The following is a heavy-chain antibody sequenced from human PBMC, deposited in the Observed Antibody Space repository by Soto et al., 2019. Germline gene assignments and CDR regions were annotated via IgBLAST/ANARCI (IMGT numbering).Heavy chain of an antibody. V-gene: IGHV3-7*03. J-gene: IGHJ3*01. CDR2: IREDGSEK. CDR1: GFTFSSYW. CDR3: AREEYCSSTSCLGAFDF. D-gene: IGHD2-2*01. Sequence: TGGSLRLSCAASGFTFSSYWMNWVRQAPGKGLEWVANIREDGSEKYYVDSVKGRFTISRDNAKKSLYLQMYSLRAEDTAVYYCAREEYCSSTSCLGAFDFWGQGTMVTVSS.